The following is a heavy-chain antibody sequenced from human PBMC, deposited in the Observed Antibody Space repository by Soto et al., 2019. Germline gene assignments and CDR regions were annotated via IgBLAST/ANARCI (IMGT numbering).Heavy chain of an antibody. V-gene: IGHV4-39*07. CDR1: GGSISSSIHY. CDR2: IYYSGST. Sequence: SATLSLTCTVSGGSISSSIHYWGWIRQPPGKGLEWIGNIYYSGSTNYNFSLKSRVTISVDTSKNQFSLKLSSVTAADTAVYYCSRVEVGYNWNYYYYYYYMDVWGKGTTVTVSS. J-gene: IGHJ6*03. CDR3: SRVEVGYNWNYYYYYYYMDV. D-gene: IGHD1-7*01.